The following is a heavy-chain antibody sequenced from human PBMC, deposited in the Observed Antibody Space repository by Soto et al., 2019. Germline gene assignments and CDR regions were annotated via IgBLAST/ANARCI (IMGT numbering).Heavy chain of an antibody. CDR3: ARDLLFRYFDPSLYYMHA. J-gene: IGHJ6*03. D-gene: IGHD3-9*01. Sequence: ASVKVSCKASGYTFTSYAMHWVRQAPGQRLEWMGWINAGNGNTKYSQKFQGRVTITRDTSASTAYMELSSLRSEDTAVYYCARDLLFRYFDPSLYYMHAWGKGTTVTVSS. CDR1: GYTFTSYA. CDR2: INAGNGNT. V-gene: IGHV1-3*01.